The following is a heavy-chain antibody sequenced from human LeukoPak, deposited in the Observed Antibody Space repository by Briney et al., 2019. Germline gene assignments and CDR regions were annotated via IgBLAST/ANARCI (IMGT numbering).Heavy chain of an antibody. CDR2: ISSSSSYI. CDR3: ARDRLRGYCSGGSCYPLDY. V-gene: IGHV3-21*01. J-gene: IGHJ4*02. CDR1: GFTFSSYS. D-gene: IGHD2-15*01. Sequence: GGSLRLSCAASGFTFSSYSMNWVRQAPGKGLEWVSSISSSSSYIYYADSVKGRFTISSDNAKNSLYLQMNSLRAEDTAVYYCARDRLRGYCSGGSCYPLDYWGQGTLVTVSS.